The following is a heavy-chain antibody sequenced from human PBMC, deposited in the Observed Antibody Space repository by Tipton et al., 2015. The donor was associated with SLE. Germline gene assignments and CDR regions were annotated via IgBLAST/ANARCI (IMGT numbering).Heavy chain of an antibody. Sequence: TLSLPCAVYGGSFSGYFWSWLRQPPGKGLEWVAEIHHSGSTNYNPSLKSRVTISIDTSKSHFPLRLTSVTAADTAVYYCARLALQGVNAFDIWGLGTMVTVSS. V-gene: IGHV4-34*01. CDR3: ARLALQGVNAFDI. J-gene: IGHJ3*02. CDR2: IHHSGST. CDR1: GGSFSGYF. D-gene: IGHD3-10*01.